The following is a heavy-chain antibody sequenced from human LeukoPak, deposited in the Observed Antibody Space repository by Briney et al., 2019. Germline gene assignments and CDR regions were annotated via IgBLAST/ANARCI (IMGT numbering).Heavy chain of an antibody. CDR2: IYYTGST. V-gene: IGHV4-39*01. D-gene: IGHD6-19*01. J-gene: IGHJ4*02. CDR1: GGSISSSSYY. CDR3: SLGFSSGGLFEY. Sequence: PSETLSLTCSVSGGSISSSSYYWGWIRQPPGKGLEWIGSIYYTGSTYYNPSLRSRVTISIDTSKSQFSHNLSSVTAADTAVYYCSLGFSSGGLFEYWGQGTLVTVSS.